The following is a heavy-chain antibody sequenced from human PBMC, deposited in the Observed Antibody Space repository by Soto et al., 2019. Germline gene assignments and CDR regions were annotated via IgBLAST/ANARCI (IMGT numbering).Heavy chain of an antibody. CDR3: AHSIVSPYYYLRRGSSFDY. V-gene: IGHV2-5*02. J-gene: IGHJ4*02. CDR2: IYWDNDK. Sequence: QITLKESGPTLVKPTQTLTLTCTFSGFSLSNSGVSVGWIRQPPGKALEWRALIYWDNDKYYSPSLKSRPIIPKDTSKHQVVLTMINMYPVDTATYDCAHSIVSPYYYLRRGSSFDYWGQGTPVTVSS. CDR1: GFSLSNSGVS. D-gene: IGHD3-10*02.